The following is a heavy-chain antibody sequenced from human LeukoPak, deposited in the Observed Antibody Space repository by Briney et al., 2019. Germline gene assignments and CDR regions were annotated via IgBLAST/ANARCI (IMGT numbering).Heavy chain of an antibody. Sequence: GESLKISCKGSGYSFTSYWIAWVRQMPGKGLEWMAIIYPVDSTTRCSPSFQGQVTISVDKSISTAYLQWSALKASDTAIYYCAITQYITSFDYWGQGSLVTVSS. CDR3: AITQYITSFDY. D-gene: IGHD6-13*01. CDR2: IYPVDSTT. V-gene: IGHV5-51*01. J-gene: IGHJ4*02. CDR1: GYSFTSYW.